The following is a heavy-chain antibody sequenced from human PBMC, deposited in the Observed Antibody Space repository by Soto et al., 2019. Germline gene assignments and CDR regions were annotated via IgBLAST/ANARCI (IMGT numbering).Heavy chain of an antibody. J-gene: IGHJ4*02. Sequence: RQAPGQGLEWMAIINPWNGNTNYAQQVQGRVTVTMDTSASTVYMELSSLTSEDTAVYYCCQDLFTGDYSGQGTLV. CDR3: CQDLFTGDY. CDR2: INPWNGNT. V-gene: IGHV1-46*01. D-gene: IGHD3-16*01.